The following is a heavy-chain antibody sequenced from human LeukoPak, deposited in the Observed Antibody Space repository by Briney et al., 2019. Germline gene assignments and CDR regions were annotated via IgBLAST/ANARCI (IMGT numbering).Heavy chain of an antibody. CDR1: GFTFSSYS. J-gene: IGHJ4*02. V-gene: IGHV3-21*01. CDR2: ISSSSSYI. CDR3: ARDRLVAGTLALGY. D-gene: IGHD6-19*01. Sequence: GGSLRLSCAASGFTFSSYSMNWVRQAPGKGLEWVSSISSSSSYIYYADSVKGRFTISRDNAKNSLYLQMNSLRAEDTAVYYCARDRLVAGTLALGYWGQGTLVTVSS.